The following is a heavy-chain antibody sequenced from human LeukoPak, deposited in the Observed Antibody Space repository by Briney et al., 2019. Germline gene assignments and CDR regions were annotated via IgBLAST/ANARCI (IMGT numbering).Heavy chain of an antibody. D-gene: IGHD1-26*01. Sequence: PSETLSLTCAVSGYSISSGYCWGWIRQPPGKGLEWIGSIYHSGSTYYNPSLKSRVTISVDTSKNQFSLKLSSVTAADTAVYYCARDVVSGSYYVDYWGQGTLVTVSS. CDR3: ARDVVSGSYYVDY. J-gene: IGHJ4*02. CDR1: GYSISSGYC. CDR2: IYHSGST. V-gene: IGHV4-38-2*02.